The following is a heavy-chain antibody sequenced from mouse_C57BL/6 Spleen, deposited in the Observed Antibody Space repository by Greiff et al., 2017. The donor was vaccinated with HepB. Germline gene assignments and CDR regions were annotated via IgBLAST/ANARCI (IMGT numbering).Heavy chain of an antibody. V-gene: IGHV1-15*01. D-gene: IGHD2-4*01. J-gene: IGHJ4*01. CDR2: IDPETGST. CDR3: TRGGLRRGMDY. Sequence: VQLQQSGAELVRPGASVTLSCKASGYTFTDYEMHWVKQTPVHGLEWIGAIDPETGSTAYNQKFKGKAILTADKSSITAYMERRSLTSEDSAVYDWTRGGLRRGMDYWGQGTSVTVSS. CDR1: GYTFTDYE.